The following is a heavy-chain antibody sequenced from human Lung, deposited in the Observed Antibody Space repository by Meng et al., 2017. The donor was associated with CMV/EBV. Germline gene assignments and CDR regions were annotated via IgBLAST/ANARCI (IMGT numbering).Heavy chain of an antibody. V-gene: IGHV3-43*01. D-gene: IGHD1-26*01. Sequence: GEXXKISCAASGFTFHGYAMHWVRQAPGKGLAWVSRISWDDGSTYYADSVKGRFTISRDNRKNSLYLQMNGLRTEDTAVYYCAKDISAGASAWGISAYDVDYWGQGTLVTVSS. CDR1: GFTFHGYA. CDR2: ISWDDGST. CDR3: AKDISAGASAWGISAYDVDY. J-gene: IGHJ4*02.